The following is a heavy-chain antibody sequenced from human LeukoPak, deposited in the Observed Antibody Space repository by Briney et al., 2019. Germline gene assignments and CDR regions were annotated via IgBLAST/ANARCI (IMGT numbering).Heavy chain of an antibody. V-gene: IGHV5-51*01. J-gene: IGHJ5*02. CDR2: IYPGDSDT. CDR1: GYSFTNYW. CDR3: ARHGSSYFEPRYNWFDP. Sequence: GESLKISCKGSGYSFTNYWIGWVRQMPGKGLEWMGMIYPGDSDTRCSPSFQGQVTISADKSISTAYLQWSSLEASDTAMYFCARHGSSYFEPRYNWFDPWGQGTLVTVSS. D-gene: IGHD3-9*01.